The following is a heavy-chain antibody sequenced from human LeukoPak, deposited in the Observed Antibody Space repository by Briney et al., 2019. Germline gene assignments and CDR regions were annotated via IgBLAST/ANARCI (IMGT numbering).Heavy chain of an antibody. Sequence: SETLSLTCTVPGGSISSYYWSWIRQPPGKGLEWIGYIYYSGGTNYNPSLKSRVTISVDTSKNQSSLKLSSVTAADTAMYYCARGGGYYTGATFDIWGQGTMVTVSS. J-gene: IGHJ3*02. D-gene: IGHD3-3*01. CDR3: ARGGGYYTGATFDI. V-gene: IGHV4-59*01. CDR2: IYYSGGT. CDR1: GGSISSYY.